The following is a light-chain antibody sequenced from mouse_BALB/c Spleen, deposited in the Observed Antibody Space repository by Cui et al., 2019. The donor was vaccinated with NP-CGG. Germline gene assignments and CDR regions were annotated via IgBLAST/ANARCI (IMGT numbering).Light chain of an antibody. V-gene: IGLV2*02. CDR3: ALWYSTHWV. CDR2: GTN. J-gene: IGLJ1*01. Sequence: QAVVTQASALTTSPGGTVTLTCRSSTGAVTTSNYANWVQEKPDHLFTGLIGGTNNRAPGVPVRFSGFLIGDKAALTITGAQTEDDAMYFCALWYSTHWVFGGGTKLTVL. CDR1: TGAVTTSNY.